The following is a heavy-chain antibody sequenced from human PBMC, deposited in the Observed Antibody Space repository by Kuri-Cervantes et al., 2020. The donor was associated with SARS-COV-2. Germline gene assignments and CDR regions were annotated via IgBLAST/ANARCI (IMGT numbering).Heavy chain of an antibody. D-gene: IGHD1-26*01. J-gene: IGHJ4*02. Sequence: ASVKVSCKASGYTFTSYGISWVRQAPGQGLEWMGWISAYNGNTNYAQKLQGRVTMTTDTSTSTAYVELRSLRSDDTAVYYCARDPARAYSGSYSHDWGQGTLVTVSS. V-gene: IGHV1-18*01. CDR1: GYTFTSYG. CDR2: ISAYNGNT. CDR3: ARDPARAYSGSYSHD.